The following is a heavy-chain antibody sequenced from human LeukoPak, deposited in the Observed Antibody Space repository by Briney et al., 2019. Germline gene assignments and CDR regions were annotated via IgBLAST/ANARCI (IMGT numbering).Heavy chain of an antibody. Sequence: ASVKVSCKVSGYTLTELSMHWVRQAPGKGLEWMGGFDPEDGETIYAQKFQGRVTMTEDTSTDTAYMELSSLRAEDTALYYCAKANYQLLAPNHPYGLDVWGQGTTVTVSS. J-gene: IGHJ6*02. V-gene: IGHV1-24*01. CDR2: FDPEDGET. CDR1: GYTLTELS. D-gene: IGHD2-2*01. CDR3: AKANYQLLAPNHPYGLDV.